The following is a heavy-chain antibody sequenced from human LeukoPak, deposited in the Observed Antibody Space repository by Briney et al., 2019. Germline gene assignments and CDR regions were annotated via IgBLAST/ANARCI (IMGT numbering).Heavy chain of an antibody. V-gene: IGHV3-48*03. CDR3: ARGNYYDSSGYDRFDAFDI. Sequence: GGSLRLSCAASGFSFSSYEMNWVRQAPGKGLEWVSYISSSGSTIYYTDSVKGRFTISRDNAKNSLYLQMNSLRAEDTAVYYCARGNYYDSSGYDRFDAFDIWGQGTMVSVSS. CDR1: GFSFSSYE. D-gene: IGHD3-22*01. J-gene: IGHJ3*02. CDR2: ISSSGSTI.